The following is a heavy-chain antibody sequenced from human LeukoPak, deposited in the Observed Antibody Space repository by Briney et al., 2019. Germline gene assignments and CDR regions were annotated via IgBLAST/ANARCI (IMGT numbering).Heavy chain of an antibody. D-gene: IGHD2-15*01. CDR1: GFTFSNAW. CDR2: IKSKTDGGTT. J-gene: IGHJ4*02. CDR3: TTDALYLSGFDY. V-gene: IGHV3-15*01. Sequence: PGGSLRLSCAASGFTFSNAWMSWVRQAPGKGLEWVGRIKSKTDGGTTDYAAPVKGRFTISRDDSKNTLYLQMNSLKTEDTAVYYCTTDALYLSGFDYWGQGTLVTVSS.